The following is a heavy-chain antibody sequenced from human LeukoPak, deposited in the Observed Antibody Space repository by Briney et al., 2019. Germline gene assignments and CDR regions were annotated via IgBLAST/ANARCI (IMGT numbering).Heavy chain of an antibody. J-gene: IGHJ6*02. Sequence: SETLSLTCSVSGGSISIYFWTWLEQPAGRGLEWTGRISTSGTINYNPSLKSRLIMSVDTSKNQFSLKLFSVTAADTAVYYCARETDQPITGLDVWGQGTTVTVSS. CDR3: ARETDQPITGLDV. V-gene: IGHV4-4*07. D-gene: IGHD1-14*01. CDR2: ISTSGTI. CDR1: GGSISIYF.